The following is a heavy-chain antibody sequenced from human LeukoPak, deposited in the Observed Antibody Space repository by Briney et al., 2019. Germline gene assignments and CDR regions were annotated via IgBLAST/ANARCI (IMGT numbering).Heavy chain of an antibody. D-gene: IGHD4-11*01. CDR3: ARLGKLQYLDY. J-gene: IGHJ4*02. Sequence: SETLSLTCTVSGGSISSSSYYWGWIRQPPGKGLEWIESIYYSGSTYYNPSLKSRVTISVDTSKNQFSLKLSSVTAADTAVYYCARLGKLQYLDYWGQGTLVTVSS. CDR1: GGSISSSSYY. V-gene: IGHV4-39*01. CDR2: IYYSGST.